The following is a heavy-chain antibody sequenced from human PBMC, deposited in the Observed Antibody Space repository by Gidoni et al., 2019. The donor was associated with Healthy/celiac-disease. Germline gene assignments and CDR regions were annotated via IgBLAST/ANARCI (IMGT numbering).Heavy chain of an antibody. CDR3: GRSGGFDY. J-gene: IGHJ4*02. V-gene: IGHV1-46*01. CDR2: INPRDGSA. Sequence: QVQLVQSGAEVKKPGASVKVSCKASGYTFINYYIHWVRAAPGQGLEWMRTINPRDGSANYGERFHGKVTMTKDTSTSAVYMDLTSLRSEDTGEYYCGRSGGFDYWGQGTLVTVSS. CDR1: GYTFINYY.